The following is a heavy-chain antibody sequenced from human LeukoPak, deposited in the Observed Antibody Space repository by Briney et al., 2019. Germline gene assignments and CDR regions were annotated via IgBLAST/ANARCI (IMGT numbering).Heavy chain of an antibody. D-gene: IGHD4/OR15-4a*01. V-gene: IGHV3-53*01. CDR2: IYAGSET. CDR1: GFTVSTTY. CDR3: ARGYGAGRGDNWFDP. J-gene: IGHJ5*02. Sequence: PGGSLRLSCAASGFTVSTTYMTWVRQAPGKGLEWVSAIYAGSETYYAASVKGRFTISRDNSKNMLYLQMNSLRGEDTAVYYCARGYGAGRGDNWFDPWGQGTLVTVSS.